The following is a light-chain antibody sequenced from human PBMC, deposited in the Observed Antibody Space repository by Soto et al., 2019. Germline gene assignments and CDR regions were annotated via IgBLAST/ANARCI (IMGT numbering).Light chain of an antibody. CDR2: DVS. Sequence: QSALTQPASVSGSPGQSITISCTGTSSDVGGYNYVSWYQQHPGTAPKLMIYDVSNRPSGVSNRFSGSKSGNTASLTISRLQAQDEADYSCCSYTNSSTHLDVFGTGTKLTVL. CDR3: CSYTNSSTHLDV. CDR1: SSDVGGYNY. J-gene: IGLJ1*01. V-gene: IGLV2-14*01.